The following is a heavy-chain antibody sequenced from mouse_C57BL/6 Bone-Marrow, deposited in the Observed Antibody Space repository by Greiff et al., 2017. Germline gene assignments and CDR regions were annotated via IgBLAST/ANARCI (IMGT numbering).Heavy chain of an antibody. CDR3: TREVNYSNYGAMDY. Sequence: EVNVVESGEGLVKPGGSLKLSCAASGFTFSSYAMSWVRQTPEKRLEWVAYISSGGDYIYYADTVKGRFTISRDNARNTLYLQMSSLKSEDTAMYYCTREVNYSNYGAMDYWGQGTSVTVSS. CDR2: ISSGGDYI. V-gene: IGHV5-9-1*02. CDR1: GFTFSSYA. J-gene: IGHJ4*01. D-gene: IGHD2-5*01.